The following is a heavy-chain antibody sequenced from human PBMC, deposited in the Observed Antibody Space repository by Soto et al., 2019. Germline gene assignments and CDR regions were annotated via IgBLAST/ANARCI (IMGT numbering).Heavy chain of an antibody. Sequence: SETLSLTCAVSGGSISSGGYSWSWIRQPPGKGLEWIGYIYHSGSTYYNPSLKSRVTISVDRSKNQFSLKLSSVTAADTAVYYCARGAPVFLPHRGQGTLVPVSS. CDR3: ARGAPVFLPH. CDR2: IYHSGST. J-gene: IGHJ1*01. V-gene: IGHV4-30-2*01. D-gene: IGHD3-10*01. CDR1: GGSISSGGYS.